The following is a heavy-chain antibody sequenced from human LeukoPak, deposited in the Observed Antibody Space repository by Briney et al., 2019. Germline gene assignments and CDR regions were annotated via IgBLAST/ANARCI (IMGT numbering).Heavy chain of an antibody. CDR2: IHFSDNT. J-gene: IGHJ4*02. V-gene: IGHV4-31*03. D-gene: IGHD3-10*01. CDR1: GTSVSSGGYY. Sequence: PSQTLSLTCTVSGTSVSSGGYYWSWIRQHPGEGLEWIGYIHFSDNTYYNPSLKSRLIMSLDTSKNQVSLKLISVTAADTAVYYCARGGLRLTLIRGIIPFDYWGLGTLVTVSS. CDR3: ARGGLRLTLIRGIIPFDY.